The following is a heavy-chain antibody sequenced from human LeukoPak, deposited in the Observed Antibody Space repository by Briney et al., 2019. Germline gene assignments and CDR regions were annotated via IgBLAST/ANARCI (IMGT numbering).Heavy chain of an antibody. Sequence: PGGSLRLSCAASGFTFSFYAMTWVRQAPGKGLELVSAINGRDNGTWYADSVKGRFTISRDNSKNTLYLQMNSLTAEDTAVYYCAKGLYHYYGSGSYTLDFWGQGTQVTVSS. D-gene: IGHD3-10*01. CDR3: AKGLYHYYGSGSYTLDF. V-gene: IGHV3-23*01. CDR2: INGRDNGT. J-gene: IGHJ4*02. CDR1: GFTFSFYA.